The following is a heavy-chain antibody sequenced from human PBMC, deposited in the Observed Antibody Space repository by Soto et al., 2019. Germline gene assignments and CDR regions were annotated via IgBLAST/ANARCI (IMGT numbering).Heavy chain of an antibody. CDR2: ISYDGSNK. J-gene: IGHJ4*02. CDR3: AKEGDILTGNFDF. V-gene: IGHV3-30*18. D-gene: IGHD3-9*01. Sequence: PGGSLRLSCAASGFTFSSYGMHWVRQAPGKGLEWVAVISYDGSNKYYADSVKGRFTISRDNSKNTLYLQMNSLRAEDTAVYYCAKEGDILTGNFDFWGQGTLGTVSS. CDR1: GFTFSSYG.